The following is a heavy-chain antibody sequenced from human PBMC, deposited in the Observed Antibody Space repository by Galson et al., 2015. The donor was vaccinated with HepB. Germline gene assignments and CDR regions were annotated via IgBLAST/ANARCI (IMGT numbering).Heavy chain of an antibody. CDR3: ARDSRSGRTTVWGVTNWFDP. J-gene: IGHJ5*02. Sequence: SLTCTVSGGSIGSGSYYWSWIRQPAGKGLEWIGRIYTSGSTTYNPSLTGRVTMSVDTSKNQFSLQLTSVTAADTAVYYCARDSRSGRTTVWGVTNWFDPWGQGTLVAVSS. V-gene: IGHV4-61*02. CDR2: IYTSGST. CDR1: GGSIGSGSYY. D-gene: IGHD3-10*01.